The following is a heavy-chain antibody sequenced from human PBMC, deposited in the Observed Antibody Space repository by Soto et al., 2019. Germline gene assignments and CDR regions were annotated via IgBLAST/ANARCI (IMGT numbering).Heavy chain of an antibody. J-gene: IGHJ5*02. CDR2: ISYDGSNK. D-gene: IGHD4-4*01. Sequence: QVQLVESGGGVVQHGRSQRLSCADSGFTFSSYGMHWVRQAPGKGLERVAVISYDGSNKYYADSVKGRFTISRDNSKNTLYLQMNSLRAQDTAVYYCAKEVKLYSNYVPTNWFDPWGQGTLVTVSS. V-gene: IGHV3-30*18. CDR1: GFTFSSYG. CDR3: AKEVKLYSNYVPTNWFDP.